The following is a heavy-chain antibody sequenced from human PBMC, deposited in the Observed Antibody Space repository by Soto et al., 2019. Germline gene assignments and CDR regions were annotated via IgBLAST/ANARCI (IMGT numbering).Heavy chain of an antibody. CDR2: ISTGGAYM. J-gene: IGHJ4*02. V-gene: IGHV3-21*06. D-gene: IGHD2-21*01. Sequence: EVQLVESGGGLVKAGGSLRLFCTASGFTFRNYNMNWVRQAPGKGLEWVSSISTGGAYMFYADSVKGRFTISRDNAQHSLFLQIDSPRAEDTAVDYCARDIASPGGDYFDSWGQGTLVTVSS. CDR3: ARDIASPGGDYFDS. CDR1: GFTFRNYN.